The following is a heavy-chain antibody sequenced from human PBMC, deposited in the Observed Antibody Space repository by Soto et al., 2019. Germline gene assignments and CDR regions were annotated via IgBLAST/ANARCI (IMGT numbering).Heavy chain of an antibody. CDR2: IYYSGST. Sequence: SETLSLTCTVSGGSISSYYWTWIRQPPGKGLEWIGYIYYSGSTNYNPSLKSRVTISVDTSKNQFSLKLSSVTAADTAVYYCARGGYDYDYWGQGTLVTVSS. D-gene: IGHD3-3*01. J-gene: IGHJ4*02. CDR3: ARGGYDYDY. CDR1: GGSISSYY. V-gene: IGHV4-59*01.